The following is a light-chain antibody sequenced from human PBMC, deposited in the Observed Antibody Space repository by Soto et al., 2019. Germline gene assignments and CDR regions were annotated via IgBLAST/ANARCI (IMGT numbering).Light chain of an antibody. CDR1: QSVSSQ. CDR2: DAS. CDR3: QQYDNRTPLT. Sequence: ELVLTQSPGTLSLSPGERATLSCRASQSVSSQLVWYQRKPGQSPSLLIYDASTRATGMPGRCSGSGCGTEVTLTISNLLSEDFGVYYCQQYDNRTPLTFGGGTKVDIK. J-gene: IGKJ4*01. V-gene: IGKV3-15*01.